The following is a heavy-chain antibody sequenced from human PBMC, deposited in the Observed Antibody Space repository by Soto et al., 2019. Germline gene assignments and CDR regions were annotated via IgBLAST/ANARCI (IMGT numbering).Heavy chain of an antibody. CDR3: AREVVITVEHSYYYYGMDV. CDR2: INPNSGGT. J-gene: IGHJ6*02. CDR1: GYTFTGYY. D-gene: IGHD3-22*01. V-gene: IGHV1-2*04. Sequence: ASVKVSCKASGYTFTGYYMHWVRQAPGQGLEWMGWINPNSGGTNYAQKFQGWVTMTRDTSISTAYMELSRLRSDDTAVYYCAREVVITVEHSYYYYGMDVWGQGTTVTVSS.